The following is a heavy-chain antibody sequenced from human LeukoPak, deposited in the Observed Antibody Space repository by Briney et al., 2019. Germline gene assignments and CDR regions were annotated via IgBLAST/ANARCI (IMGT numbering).Heavy chain of an antibody. CDR1: GGSISSSSYY. Sequence: PSETLSLTCTVSGGSISSSSYYWGWIRQPPGKGLEWIGSIYYSGSAYYNPSLKSRVTISVDTSKNQFSLKLSSVTAADTAVYCCARHERFENWFDPWGQGTLVTVSS. V-gene: IGHV4-39*01. CDR2: IYYSGSA. D-gene: IGHD3-3*01. CDR3: ARHERFENWFDP. J-gene: IGHJ5*02.